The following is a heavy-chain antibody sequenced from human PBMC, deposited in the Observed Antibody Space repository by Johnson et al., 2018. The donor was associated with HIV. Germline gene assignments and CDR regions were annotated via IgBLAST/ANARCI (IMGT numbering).Heavy chain of an antibody. V-gene: IGHV3-30*04. CDR2: ISYDGGNK. CDR1: GFTFSSYA. J-gene: IGHJ3*02. CDR3: ARDLDWGRQSGAFDI. D-gene: IGHD7-27*01. Sequence: QVQLVESGGGVVQPGRSLRLSCAASGFTFSSYALYWVRQVPGKGLEWVATISYDGGNKYYADSVKGRFTISRDNSNNTLFLQMNSLRAEDTALYYCARDLDWGRQSGAFDIWGQGTMVTVSS.